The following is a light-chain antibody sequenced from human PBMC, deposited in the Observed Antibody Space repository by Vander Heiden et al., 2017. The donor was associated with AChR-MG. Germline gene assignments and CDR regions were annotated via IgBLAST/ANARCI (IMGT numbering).Light chain of an antibody. CDR2: GAS. J-gene: IGKJ2*01. Sequence: EIVLPQSPGTLSLSPGERATLSRRASQSVSTSHLAWYQQNPGQAPRLLIYGASSRATGIPDRFSGSGSGTDFTLTISRLEPEDFAVYYCQQYGTSPPYTFGQGTKLEIK. CDR3: QQYGTSPPYT. V-gene: IGKV3-20*01. CDR1: QSVSTSH.